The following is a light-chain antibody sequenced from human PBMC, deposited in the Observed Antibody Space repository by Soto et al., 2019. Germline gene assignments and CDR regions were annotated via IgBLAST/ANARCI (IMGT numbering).Light chain of an antibody. CDR2: DVS. CDR3: SSHTSSSTSYV. V-gene: IGLV2-14*01. CDR1: SSDVGGYNY. J-gene: IGLJ1*01. Sequence: QSALTQPASVSGSPGQSITISCIGTSSDVGGYNYVSWYQQHPGKAPKLMIYDVSNRPSGVSNRFSGSKSANTASLTISGLQAEDEADYYCSSHTSSSTSYVFGTGTKLTVL.